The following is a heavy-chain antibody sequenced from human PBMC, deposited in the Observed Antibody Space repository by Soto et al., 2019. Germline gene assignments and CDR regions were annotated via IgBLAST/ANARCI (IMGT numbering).Heavy chain of an antibody. Sequence: SETLSLTCTVSGGSISSGDYYWSWIRQPPGKGLEWIGYIYYSGSTYYNPSLKSRVTISVDTSKNQFSLKLSSVTAADTAVYYCARERTANYDFWSGYYPYYYYYGMDVWGQGTTVTVSS. J-gene: IGHJ6*02. V-gene: IGHV4-30-4*01. CDR1: GGSISSGDYY. D-gene: IGHD3-3*01. CDR2: IYYSGST. CDR3: ARERTANYDFWSGYYPYYYYYGMDV.